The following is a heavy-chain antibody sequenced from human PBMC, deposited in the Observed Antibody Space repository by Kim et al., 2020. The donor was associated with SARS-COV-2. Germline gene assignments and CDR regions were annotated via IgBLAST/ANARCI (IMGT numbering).Heavy chain of an antibody. D-gene: IGHD6-13*01. J-gene: IGHJ6*02. Sequence: SVKVSCKASGGTFSSYAISWVRQAPGQGLEWMGGIIPIFGTANYAQKFQGRVTITADESTSTAYMELSSLRSEDTAVYYCARGDSRSWYSMYGMDVWGQGTTVTVSS. CDR2: IIPIFGTA. V-gene: IGHV1-69*13. CDR3: ARGDSRSWYSMYGMDV. CDR1: GGTFSSYA.